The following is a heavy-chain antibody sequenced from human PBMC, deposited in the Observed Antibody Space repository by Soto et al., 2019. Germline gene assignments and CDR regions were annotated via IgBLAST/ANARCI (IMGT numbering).Heavy chain of an antibody. V-gene: IGHV4-39*07. CDR1: GGSISSSSYY. D-gene: IGHD3-3*01. Sequence: SETLSLTCTVSGGSISSSSYYWGWIRQPPGKGLEWIGSIYYSGSTYYNPSLKSRVTISVDTSKNQFSLKLSSVTAADTAVYYCQGVVDTIFGVVWYYGMDVWGQGTTVTVSS. J-gene: IGHJ6*02. CDR2: IYYSGST. CDR3: QGVVDTIFGVVWYYGMDV.